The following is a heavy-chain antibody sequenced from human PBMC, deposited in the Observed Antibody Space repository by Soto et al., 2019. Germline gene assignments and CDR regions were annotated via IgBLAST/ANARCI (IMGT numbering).Heavy chain of an antibody. CDR1: GFTFSSYE. D-gene: IGHD3-22*01. CDR2: ISSSGSTI. V-gene: IGHV3-48*03. J-gene: IGHJ6*02. CDR3: VGDYDSSGYYYTGYGMDV. Sequence: EVQLVESGGGLVQPGGSLRLSCAASGFTFSSYEMNWVRQAPGKGLEWVSYISSSGSTIYYADSVKGRFTISRDNAKNSLYLQMNSLRAEDTAVYYCVGDYDSSGYYYTGYGMDVWGQGTTVTVSS.